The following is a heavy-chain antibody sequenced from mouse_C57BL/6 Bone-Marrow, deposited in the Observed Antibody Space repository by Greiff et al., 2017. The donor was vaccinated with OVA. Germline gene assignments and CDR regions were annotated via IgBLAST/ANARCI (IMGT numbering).Heavy chain of an antibody. Sequence: EVKLMESGGGLVQPGGSMKLSCAASGFTFSDAWMDWVRQSPEKGLDWVAEIRNKANNHATYYAESVKGRFTISRDDSKSSVYLQMNSLRAEDTGIYYCTRHLTAQAAWFAYWGQGTLVTVSA. CDR1: GFTFSDAW. CDR3: TRHLTAQAAWFAY. D-gene: IGHD3-2*02. CDR2: IRNKANNHAT. J-gene: IGHJ3*01. V-gene: IGHV6-6*01.